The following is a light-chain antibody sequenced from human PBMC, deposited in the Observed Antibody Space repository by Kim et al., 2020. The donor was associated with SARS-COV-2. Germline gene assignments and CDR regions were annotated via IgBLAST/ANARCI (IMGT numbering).Light chain of an antibody. CDR3: QQKDT. Sequence: PSSLSASVGDRVTITCRASQSISSYLNWYQQKPGKAPKLLIYAASSLQSGVPSRFSGSGSGTDFTLTISSLQPEDFATYYCQQKDTFGQGTKLEIK. V-gene: IGKV1-39*01. CDR2: AAS. J-gene: IGKJ2*01. CDR1: QSISSY.